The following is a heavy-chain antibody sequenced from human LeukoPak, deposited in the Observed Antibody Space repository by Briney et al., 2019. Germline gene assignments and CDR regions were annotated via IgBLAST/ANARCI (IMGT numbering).Heavy chain of an antibody. J-gene: IGHJ4*02. CDR2: FDPEDGET. Sequence: ASVKVSCKVSGYTLTELSMHWVRQAPGRGLEWMGGFDPEDGETIYAQKFQGRVTMTEDTSTDTAYMELSSLRSEDTAVYYCATVSSWLEYYFDYWGQGTLVTASS. CDR1: GYTLTELS. V-gene: IGHV1-24*01. D-gene: IGHD6-13*01. CDR3: ATVSSWLEYYFDY.